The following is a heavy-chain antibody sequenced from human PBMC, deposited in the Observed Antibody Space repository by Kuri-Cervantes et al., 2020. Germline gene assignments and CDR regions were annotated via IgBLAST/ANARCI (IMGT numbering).Heavy chain of an antibody. CDR2: TSTTGTTS. J-gene: IGHJ6*03. Sequence: GESLKISCAASGFTFSDFYMSWIRQTPGKGLEWVSYTSTTGTTSYYADSVKGRFTISRDNAKDSLFLQMNSLRAEDTAVYYCAKDGLYSNGWWSYMDVWGKGTTVTVSS. CDR3: AKDGLYSNGWWSYMDV. CDR1: GFTFSDFY. V-gene: IGHV3-11*04. D-gene: IGHD4-11*01.